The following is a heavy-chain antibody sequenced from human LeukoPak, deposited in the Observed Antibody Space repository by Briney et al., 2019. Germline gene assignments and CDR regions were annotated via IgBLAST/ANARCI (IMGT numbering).Heavy chain of an antibody. CDR2: IYYSGST. D-gene: IGHD6-13*01. CDR3: ARDRSSFVGPGAFDI. V-gene: IGHV4-39*07. J-gene: IGHJ3*02. CDR1: GGSISSSSYY. Sequence: PSETLSLTCTVSGGSISSSSYYWGWIRQPPGKGLEWIGSIYYSGSTYYNPSLKSRVTISVDTSKNQFSLKLSSVTAADTAVYYCARDRSSFVGPGAFDIWGQGTMVTVSS.